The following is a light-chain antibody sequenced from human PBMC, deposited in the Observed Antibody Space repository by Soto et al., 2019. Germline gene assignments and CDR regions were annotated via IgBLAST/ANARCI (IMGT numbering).Light chain of an antibody. CDR2: DAS. J-gene: IGKJ3*01. CDR3: QKFNSYPRVT. CDR1: QGISSA. Sequence: AMQLTQSPSSLSASVGDRVTITCRASQGISSALAWYQQKPGKAPKLLIYDASSLESGVPSRFSGSGSGTDFTLTISSLQPEDFATYYCQKFNSYPRVTFGPGTKVDIK. V-gene: IGKV1-13*02.